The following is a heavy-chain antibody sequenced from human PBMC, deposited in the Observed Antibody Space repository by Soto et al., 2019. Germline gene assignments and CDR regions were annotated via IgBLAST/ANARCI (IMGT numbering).Heavy chain of an antibody. J-gene: IGHJ3*02. Sequence: GGSLRLSCAASGFTFSSYSMNWVRQAPGKGLEWVSSISSSSSYIYYADSVKGRFTISRDNAKNSLYLQMNSLRAEDTAVYYCARGCSSTSCYKGAFDIWGQGTMVTVSS. CDR3: ARGCSSTSCYKGAFDI. CDR1: GFTFSSYS. D-gene: IGHD2-2*02. CDR2: ISSSSSYI. V-gene: IGHV3-21*01.